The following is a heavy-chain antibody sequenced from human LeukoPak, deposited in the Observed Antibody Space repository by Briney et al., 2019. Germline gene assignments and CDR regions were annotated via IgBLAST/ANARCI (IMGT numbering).Heavy chain of an antibody. CDR2: IIPIFGTA. V-gene: IGHV1-69*05. CDR1: GGTFSSYA. Sequence: GASVKVSCKASGGTFSSYAISWVRQAPGQGLEWMGGIIPIFGTANYAQKFQGRVTITTDESTSSAYMELSSLRSEDTAVYYCASGVVPAARPLHYYYMDVWGKGTTVTVSS. D-gene: IGHD2-2*01. CDR3: ASGVVPAARPLHYYYMDV. J-gene: IGHJ6*03.